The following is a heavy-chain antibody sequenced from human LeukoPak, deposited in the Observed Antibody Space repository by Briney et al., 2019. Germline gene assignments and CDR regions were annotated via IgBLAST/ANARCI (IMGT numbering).Heavy chain of an antibody. Sequence: KPSETLSLTCTVSGGSISSYYWSWIRQPPGEGLEWIGYIYYSGGTNYNPSLKSRVTISVDTSKNQFSLKLSSVTAADTAVYYCARDRRLGYWGQGTLVTVSS. CDR3: ARDRRLGY. CDR1: GGSISSYY. CDR2: IYYSGGT. J-gene: IGHJ4*02. V-gene: IGHV4-59*01.